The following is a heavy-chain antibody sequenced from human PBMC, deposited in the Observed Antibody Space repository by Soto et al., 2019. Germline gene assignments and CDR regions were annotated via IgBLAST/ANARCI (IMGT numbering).Heavy chain of an antibody. CDR2: IYPGDFDI. V-gene: IGHV5-51*01. D-gene: IGHD3-16*01. J-gene: IGHJ4*02. CDR3: ASAFGGEYYDRRSWYSAY. Sequence: GESLKISCKGSGYKFIDYWIGWVRQVPGKGLEWMGSIYPGDFDIKYGPSFQGQVTISADKSITTVYLQWSSLKASDTGISYCASAFGGEYYDRRSWYSAYWGQGTQLTVSS. CDR1: GYKFIDYW.